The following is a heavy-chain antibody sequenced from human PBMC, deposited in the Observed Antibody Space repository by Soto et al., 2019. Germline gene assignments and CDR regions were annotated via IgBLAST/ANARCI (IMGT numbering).Heavy chain of an antibody. CDR2: ISYDSSNK. D-gene: IGHD2-15*01. CDR3: TKLVIGYCSGNTCDDY. Sequence: VQLLESGGCLIQPGGSLRLSCAASGFTFSYGIHWLRQAPGKGLEWVAYISYDSSNKFYGDSVKGRFTISRDNSKNTQFLQMNSSRAEDTAVYYCTKLVIGYCSGNTCDDYWGQGTLVAVSS. J-gene: IGHJ4*02. V-gene: IGHV3-30*18. CDR1: GFTFSYG.